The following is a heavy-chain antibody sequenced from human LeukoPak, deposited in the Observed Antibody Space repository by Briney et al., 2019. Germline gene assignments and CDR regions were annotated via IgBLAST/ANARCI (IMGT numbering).Heavy chain of an antibody. CDR3: ARGRSSMVRGYYYYYMDV. CDR2: FYHSGST. J-gene: IGHJ6*03. V-gene: IGHV4-38-2*02. CDR1: GYSISSGYY. Sequence: SSETLSLTCTVSGYSISSGYYWGWIRQPPGKGLEWIGSFYHSGSTYYNPSLKSRVTISLDTSKNQFSLKLSSVTAADTAVYYCARGRSSMVRGYYYYYMDVWGKGTTVTISS. D-gene: IGHD3-10*01.